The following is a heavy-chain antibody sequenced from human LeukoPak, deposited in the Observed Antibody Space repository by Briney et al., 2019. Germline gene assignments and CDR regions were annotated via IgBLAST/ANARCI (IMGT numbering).Heavy chain of an antibody. Sequence: GGSLRLSCAASGFTFSRYEMNWVRQAPGKGLEWVSYISRSGDTIYFADSVKGRFTISRDNAKNSLYLRMSSLRAEDTAVYYCARDYASDYWGQGTLVTVSS. D-gene: IGHD3-10*01. CDR3: ARDYASDY. CDR2: ISRSGDTI. J-gene: IGHJ4*02. CDR1: GFTFSRYE. V-gene: IGHV3-48*03.